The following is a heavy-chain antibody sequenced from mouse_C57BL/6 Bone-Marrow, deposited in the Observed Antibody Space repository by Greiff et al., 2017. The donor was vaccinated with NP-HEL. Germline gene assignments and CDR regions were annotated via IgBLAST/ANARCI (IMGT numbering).Heavy chain of an antibody. D-gene: IGHD1-1*01. V-gene: IGHV1-82*01. Sequence: VQLQQSGPELVKPGASVKISCKASGYAFSSSWMNWVKQRPGKGLEWIGRIYPGDGDTNYNGKFKGKATLTADKSSSTAYMQLSSLTSEDSAVYFCSQYGSSYAWYFDVWGTGTTVTVSS. CDR3: SQYGSSYAWYFDV. J-gene: IGHJ1*03. CDR2: IYPGDGDT. CDR1: GYAFSSSW.